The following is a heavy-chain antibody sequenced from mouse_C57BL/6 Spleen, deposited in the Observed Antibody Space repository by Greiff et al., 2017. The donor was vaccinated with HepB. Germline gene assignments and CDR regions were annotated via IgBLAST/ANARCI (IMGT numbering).Heavy chain of an antibody. CDR2: IYPRSGNT. CDR3: ARRTTVVATKAMDY. CDR1: GYTFTSYG. V-gene: IGHV1-81*01. Sequence: QVQLQQYGAELARPGASVKLSCKASGYTFTSYGISWVKQRTGQGLEWIGEIYPRSGNTYYNEKFKGKATLTADKSSSTAYMELRSLTSEDSAVYFCARRTTVVATKAMDYWGQGTSVTVSS. D-gene: IGHD1-1*01. J-gene: IGHJ4*01.